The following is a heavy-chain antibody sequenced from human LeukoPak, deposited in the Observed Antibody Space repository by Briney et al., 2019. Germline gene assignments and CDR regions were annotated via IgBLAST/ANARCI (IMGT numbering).Heavy chain of an antibody. CDR2: INPSGGST. Sequence: ASVKVSCKTSGYTFTSYYIHWVRQAPGQGLEWMGIINPSGGSTSYTQKFQGRVTMTRDTSTSTVYMELSSLKSEDTAVYYCARDQIVGPTQLDSWGQGTLVTVSS. D-gene: IGHD1-26*01. V-gene: IGHV1-46*01. CDR3: ARDQIVGPTQLDS. J-gene: IGHJ4*02. CDR1: GYTFTSYY.